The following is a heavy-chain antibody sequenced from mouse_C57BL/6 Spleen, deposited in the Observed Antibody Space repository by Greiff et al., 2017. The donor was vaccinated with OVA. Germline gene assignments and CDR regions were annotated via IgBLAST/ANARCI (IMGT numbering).Heavy chain of an antibody. D-gene: IGHD2-5*01. Sequence: QVQLKQSGAELVRPGASVTLSCKASGYTFTDYEMHWVKQTPVHGLEWIGAIDPETGGTAYNQKFKGKAILTADKSSSTAYMELRSLTSEDSAVYYCTRGAYYSNSRLFYWGQGTTLTVSS. J-gene: IGHJ2*01. V-gene: IGHV1-15*01. CDR3: TRGAYYSNSRLFY. CDR2: IDPETGGT. CDR1: GYTFTDYE.